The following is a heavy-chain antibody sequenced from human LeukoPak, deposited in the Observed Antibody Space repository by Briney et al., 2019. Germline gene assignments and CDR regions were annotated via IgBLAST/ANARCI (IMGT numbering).Heavy chain of an antibody. J-gene: IGHJ4*02. D-gene: IGHD6-19*01. Sequence: GGSLRLSCAASGFTFSSYGMHWVCQAPGKGLEWVAVIWYDGSNKYYADSVKGRFTISSDNSKNTLYLQMNSLRADDTAVYYCARDGIAVAGDKFDYWGQGTLVTVSA. CDR1: GFTFSSYG. V-gene: IGHV3-33*01. CDR3: ARDGIAVAGDKFDY. CDR2: IWYDGSNK.